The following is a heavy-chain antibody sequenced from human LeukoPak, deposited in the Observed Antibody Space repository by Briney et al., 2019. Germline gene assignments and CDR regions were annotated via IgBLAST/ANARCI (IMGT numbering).Heavy chain of an antibody. CDR2: IYSDGTT. CDR1: GFTVRSNY. V-gene: IGHV3-53*01. CDR3: ARHLVTHGSGWWVFDY. Sequence: GGSLRLSCAASGFTVRSNYMSWVRQAPGKGLEWVSVIYSDGTTYYADSVKGRFTISRDTSKNTLSLQMNSLRAEDTAVYFCARHLVTHGSGWWVFDYWGQGTLLAVSS. D-gene: IGHD6-19*01. J-gene: IGHJ4*02.